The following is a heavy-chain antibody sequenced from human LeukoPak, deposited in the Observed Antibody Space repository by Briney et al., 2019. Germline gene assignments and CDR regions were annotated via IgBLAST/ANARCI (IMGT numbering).Heavy chain of an antibody. CDR3: ARVSGSSWYGAFDI. CDR1: GFTFSSYW. Sequence: QPEGSLRLSCAASGFTFSSYWMSWVRQAPGKGLEWVANIKQDGSEKYYVDSVKGRFTISRDNAKNSLYLQMNSLRAEDTAVYYCARVSGSSWYGAFDIWGQGTMVTVSS. J-gene: IGHJ3*02. V-gene: IGHV3-7*01. CDR2: IKQDGSEK. D-gene: IGHD6-13*01.